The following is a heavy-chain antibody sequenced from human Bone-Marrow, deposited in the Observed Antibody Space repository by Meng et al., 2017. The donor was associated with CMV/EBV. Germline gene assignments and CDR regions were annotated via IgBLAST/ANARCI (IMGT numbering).Heavy chain of an antibody. V-gene: IGHV1-69*05. CDR3: ARVFRGYYGMDV. CDR1: GGTFSSYA. J-gene: IGHJ6*01. D-gene: IGHD1-14*01. Sequence: SVKVSCKASGGTFSSYAISWVRQAPGQGLEWMGGIIPIFGTANYAQKFQGRVTITTDESTSTAYMELSSLRSEDTAVYYCARVFRGYYGMDVWGQGTTVTGSS. CDR2: IIPIFGTA.